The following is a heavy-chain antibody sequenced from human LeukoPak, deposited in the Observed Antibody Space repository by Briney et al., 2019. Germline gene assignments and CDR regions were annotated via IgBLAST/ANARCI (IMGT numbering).Heavy chain of an antibody. V-gene: IGHV3-74*01. J-gene: IGHJ4*02. CDR1: GFTFSSYW. Sequence: PGGSLRLSCAASGFTFSSYWMHWVRQAPGKGLVCVSRITSDGSSTSYADSVRGRFTISRDNAQNTVYLQMNSLRAEDTAVYYCARDLTDAVFDFWGQGNLVSVSS. D-gene: IGHD4/OR15-4a*01. CDR3: ARDLTDAVFDF. CDR2: ITSDGSST.